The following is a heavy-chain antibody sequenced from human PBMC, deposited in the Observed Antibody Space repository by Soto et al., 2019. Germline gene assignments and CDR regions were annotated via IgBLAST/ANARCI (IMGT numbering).Heavy chain of an antibody. V-gene: IGHV3-48*02. CDR2: ISSSSSTI. CDR3: AGGYSSSWFWFDP. Sequence: GESLKISCAASGFTFSSYSMNWVRQAPGKGLEWVSYISSSSSTIYYADSVKGRFTISRDNAKNSLYLQMNSLRDEDTAVYYCAGGYSSSWFWFDPWGQGTLVTVSS. D-gene: IGHD6-13*01. CDR1: GFTFSSYS. J-gene: IGHJ5*02.